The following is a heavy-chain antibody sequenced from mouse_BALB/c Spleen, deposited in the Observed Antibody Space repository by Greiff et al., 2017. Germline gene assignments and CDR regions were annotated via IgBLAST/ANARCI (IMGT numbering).Heavy chain of an antibody. CDR1: GYTFTSYY. CDR3: TRSIHYYGYRWYFDV. Sequence: QVQLKQSGAELVKPGASVKLSCKASGYTFTSYYMYWVKQRPGQGLEWIGEINPSNGGTNFNEKFKSKATLTVDKSSSTAYMQLSSLTSEDSAVYYCTRSIHYYGYRWYFDVWGAGTTVTVSS. J-gene: IGHJ1*01. CDR2: INPSNGGT. D-gene: IGHD1-2*01. V-gene: IGHV1S81*02.